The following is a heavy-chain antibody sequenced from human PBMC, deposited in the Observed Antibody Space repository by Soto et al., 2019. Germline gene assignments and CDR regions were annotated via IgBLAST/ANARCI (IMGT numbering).Heavy chain of an antibody. Sequence: SETLSLTCTVSGGSIRDYYWGWIRQSPGKGLEWIGYIYYTGTTKYNPSLKSRVTISVDSSKNQFSLKLDSVTAADTAVYYCSRAGILTTPYYFDYWGQGTLVTVSS. CDR3: SRAGILTTPYYFDY. CDR2: IYYTGTT. V-gene: IGHV4-59*08. J-gene: IGHJ4*01. D-gene: IGHD4-4*01. CDR1: GGSIRDYY.